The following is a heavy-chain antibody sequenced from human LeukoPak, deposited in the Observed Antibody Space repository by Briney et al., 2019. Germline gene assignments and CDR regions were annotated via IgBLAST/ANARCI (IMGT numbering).Heavy chain of an antibody. CDR3: ARWYCSTTSCHVDY. CDR1: GYTFTGYY. Sequence: ASVKVSCKASGYTFTGYYMHWVRQAPGQGLEWMGWINPNSGGTSYAQKFQGRVTMTRDTSISTAYMELSRLRSDDTAVYYCARWYCSTTSCHVDYWGQGTLVTVSS. CDR2: INPNSGGT. D-gene: IGHD2-2*01. V-gene: IGHV1-2*02. J-gene: IGHJ4*02.